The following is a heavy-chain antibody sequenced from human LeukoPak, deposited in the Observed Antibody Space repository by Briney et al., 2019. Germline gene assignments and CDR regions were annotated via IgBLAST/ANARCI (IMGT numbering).Heavy chain of an antibody. J-gene: IGHJ4*02. Sequence: GGSLRLSCAASGFTFSNAWMHWVRQAPGKGLEWVAVISLNGGDTNYAGSVKGRFTISRDNSKNTLYLQMNSLRAEDTAVYYCARDPTTRSNRAQFYSDYWGQGTLVIVSS. CDR1: GFTFSNAW. V-gene: IGHV3-30*03. CDR2: ISLNGGDT. CDR3: ARDPTTRSNRAQFYSDY. D-gene: IGHD4-17*01.